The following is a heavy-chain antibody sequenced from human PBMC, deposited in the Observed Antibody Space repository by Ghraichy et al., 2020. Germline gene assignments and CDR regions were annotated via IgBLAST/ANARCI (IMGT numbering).Heavy chain of an antibody. D-gene: IGHD4-11*01. CDR2: ISSDGGNT. CDR3: VKDEADYSRLNHFDY. Sequence: GGSLRLSCSASGFTFRNHAMHWVRQAPGKGLEYVSGISSDGGNTYCADSVKGRCTISRDNSKNTLYLQMSSLRAEDTAVYYCVKDEADYSRLNHFDYWGQGTLVTVSS. CDR1: GFTFRNHA. V-gene: IGHV3-64D*06. J-gene: IGHJ4*02.